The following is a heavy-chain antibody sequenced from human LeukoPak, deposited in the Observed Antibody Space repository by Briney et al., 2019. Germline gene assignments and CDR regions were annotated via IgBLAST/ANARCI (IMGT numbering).Heavy chain of an antibody. D-gene: IGHD3-16*02. CDR3: ARESPLGELSIDY. J-gene: IGHJ4*02. CDR1: GLTFSSYS. V-gene: IGHV3-48*02. CDR2: ITSTSSPI. Sequence: GGSLRLSCAASGLTFSSYSMNWVRQAPGKGLEWLSYITSTSSPIYYADSVQGRFTISRDNAKNSLSLQMNSLRDEDTAVYFRARESPLGELSIDYWGQGTLVTVSS.